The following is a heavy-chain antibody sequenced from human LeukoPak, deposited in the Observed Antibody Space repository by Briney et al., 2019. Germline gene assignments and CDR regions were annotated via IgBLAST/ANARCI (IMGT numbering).Heavy chain of an antibody. CDR3: ARAGLASWFDP. CDR1: GGTFSSYT. Sequence: SVKVSCKASGGTFSSYTISWVRQAPGQGLEWMGRIIPILGIADYAQKFQGRVTITADKSTSTAYMELSSLRSEDTAVYYCARAGLASWFDPWGQGTLVAVSS. V-gene: IGHV1-69*02. D-gene: IGHD6-6*01. CDR2: IIPILGIA. J-gene: IGHJ5*02.